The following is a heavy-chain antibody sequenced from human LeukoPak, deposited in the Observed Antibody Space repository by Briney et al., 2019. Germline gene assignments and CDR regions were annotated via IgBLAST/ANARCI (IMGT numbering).Heavy chain of an antibody. V-gene: IGHV3-33*01. D-gene: IGHD6-19*01. J-gene: IGHJ5*02. Sequence: RRSLRLSCGASGFTFSSYGMHWVRQAPARGLEWVAVIWYDGSQKYYADSLKGRFTISRDNSKNVLYLQMNSLRVEDTAMYFCTRLYRSGWYVPWGEGTLVTVSS. CDR1: GFTFSSYG. CDR2: IWYDGSQK. CDR3: TRLYRSGWYVP.